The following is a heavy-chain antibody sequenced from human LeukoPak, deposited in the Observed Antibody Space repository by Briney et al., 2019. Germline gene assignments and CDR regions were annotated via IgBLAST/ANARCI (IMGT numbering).Heavy chain of an antibody. CDR3: ASSPRGQRADY. J-gene: IGHJ4*02. CDR2: ITPILGIA. Sequence: ASVKVSCKASGGTFSSYAISWVRQAPGQGLEWMGRITPILGIANYAQKFQGRVTITADKSTSAAYMELSSLRSEDAAVYYCASSPRGQRADYWGQGTLVTVSS. D-gene: IGHD3-16*01. V-gene: IGHV1-69*04. CDR1: GGTFSSYA.